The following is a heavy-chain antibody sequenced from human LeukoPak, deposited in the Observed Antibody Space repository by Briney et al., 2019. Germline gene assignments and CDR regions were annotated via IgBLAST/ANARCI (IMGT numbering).Heavy chain of an antibody. Sequence: GGSLRLSCTASGFSFSNYWMSWVRQAPGKGLEGVGSIKQDGSDKYCVDAVRGRCSISRDNAKNSLFLQMSSLRAEDTAVYYCASQLNTTTVHWGQGTLVTVSS. CDR3: ASQLNTTTVH. V-gene: IGHV3-7*03. J-gene: IGHJ4*02. CDR1: GFSFSNYW. D-gene: IGHD4-17*01. CDR2: IKQDGSDK.